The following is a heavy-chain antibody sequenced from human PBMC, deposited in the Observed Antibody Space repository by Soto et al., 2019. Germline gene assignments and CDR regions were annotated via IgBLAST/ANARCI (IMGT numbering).Heavy chain of an antibody. CDR2: IRQDGSDT. CDR1: GFTFSGHW. CDR3: ARHSYCSGGDCYWYYFDY. D-gene: IGHD2-15*01. V-gene: IGHV3-7*01. Sequence: PGGSLRLSCTVSGFTFSGHWMSWVRQAPGKGLEWVANIRQDGSDTYYVDSVRGRFTISRDNARNSLYLQMSYLRAEDTAIYYCARHSYCSGGDCYWYYFDYWGQGTLVTVSS. J-gene: IGHJ4*02.